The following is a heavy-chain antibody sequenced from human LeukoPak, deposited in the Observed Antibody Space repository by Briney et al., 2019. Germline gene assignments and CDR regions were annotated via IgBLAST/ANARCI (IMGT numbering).Heavy chain of an antibody. D-gene: IGHD3-16*01. CDR2: ISWTSGNI. CDR1: GFTFDDYA. V-gene: IGHV3-9*01. Sequence: SLRLSCAASGFTFDDYAMHWVRQAPGKGLEWVSGISWTSGNIGYADSLKGRFTISRDNAKNSLYLQMNSLRAEDTALYYCAKDINVGTRGGFFDYWGQGTLVTVSS. J-gene: IGHJ4*02. CDR3: AKDINVGTRGGFFDY.